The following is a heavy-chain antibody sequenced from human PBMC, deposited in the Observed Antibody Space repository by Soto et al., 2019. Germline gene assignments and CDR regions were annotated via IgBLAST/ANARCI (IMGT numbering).Heavy chain of an antibody. CDR3: ARSPPWTTVTSYYFDS. J-gene: IGHJ4*01. CDR1: GSSIDSYY. D-gene: IGHD4-4*01. V-gene: IGHV4-59*08. CDR2: FYYSDTT. Sequence: SETLSLTCTVSGSSIDSYYWSWVRQPPGKGLEWIGYFYYSDTTRYNPSLESRLTMSVDTSKSQFSLKLSSVTAADTAVYYCARSPPWTTVTSYYFDSWGHGPLVTVSS.